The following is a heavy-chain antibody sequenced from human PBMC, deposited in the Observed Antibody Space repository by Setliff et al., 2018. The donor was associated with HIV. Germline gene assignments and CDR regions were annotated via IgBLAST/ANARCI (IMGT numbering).Heavy chain of an antibody. Sequence: PVGSLRLSCAASGFTVSSVYMRWIRQAPGKGLEWVSVIYDDGSTYYADSVKGRFTVSRDESKNTLLLQMDSLRVEDTAVYYCARGHYGAWGQGTLVTVS. CDR3: ARGHYGA. CDR2: IYDDGST. J-gene: IGHJ4*02. CDR1: GFTVSSVY. V-gene: IGHV3-53*01. D-gene: IGHD4-17*01.